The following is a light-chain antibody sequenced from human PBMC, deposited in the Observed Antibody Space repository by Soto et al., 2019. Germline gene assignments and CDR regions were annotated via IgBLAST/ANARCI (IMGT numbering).Light chain of an antibody. Sequence: DLQLTQSPSFLSASVGDRVTITCRASQGTSSYLAWFQQKPGRAPKLLIYGASTLQSGVPARFSGSGSGTDFTLTISNLQPEDFATYYCQQLNAYPLTFGQGTRLEIK. V-gene: IGKV1-9*01. CDR3: QQLNAYPLT. CDR2: GAS. J-gene: IGKJ5*01. CDR1: QGTSSY.